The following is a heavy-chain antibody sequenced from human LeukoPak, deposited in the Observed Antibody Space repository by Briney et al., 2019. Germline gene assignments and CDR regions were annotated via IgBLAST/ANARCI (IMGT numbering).Heavy chain of an antibody. CDR2: ISAYNGNT. V-gene: IGHV1-18*04. CDR1: GYTFTSYD. Sequence: GASVKVSCKASGYTFTSYDISWVRQAPGQGLEWMGWISAYNGNTNYAQKLQGRVTMTTDTSTSTADMELRSLRSDDTAVYYCARVLAPSIAAAGPPSGDYFDYWGQGTLVTVSS. J-gene: IGHJ4*02. D-gene: IGHD6-13*01. CDR3: ARVLAPSIAAAGPPSGDYFDY.